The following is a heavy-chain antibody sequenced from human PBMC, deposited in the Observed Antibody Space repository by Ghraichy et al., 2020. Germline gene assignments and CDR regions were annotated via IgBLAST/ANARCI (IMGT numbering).Heavy chain of an antibody. V-gene: IGHV1-2*02. CDR1: GYTFTGYY. Sequence: ASVKVSCKASGYTFTGYYMHWVRQAPGQGLEWMGWINPNSGGTNYAQKFQGRVTMTRDTSISTAYMELSRLRSDDTAVYYCARALRIAARRGGYGMDVWGQGTTVTVAS. D-gene: IGHD6-6*01. CDR2: INPNSGGT. J-gene: IGHJ6*02. CDR3: ARALRIAARRGGYGMDV.